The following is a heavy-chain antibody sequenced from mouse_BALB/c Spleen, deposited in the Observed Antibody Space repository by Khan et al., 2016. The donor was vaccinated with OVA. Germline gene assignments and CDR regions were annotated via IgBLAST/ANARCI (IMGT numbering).Heavy chain of an antibody. D-gene: IGHD1-2*01. CDR2: ISYSGST. CDR1: GYSITSGYG. CDR3: ARTARIKY. J-gene: IGHJ2*01. Sequence: EVQLLESGPGLVKPSQSLYLTCTVTGYSITSGYGWNWIRKFPGNKLEWMGYISYSGSTNYNPYLKSRISITRYTSKNQFFLQLNSVTTEDTATYYWARTARIKYWGQGTTLTVSS. V-gene: IGHV3-2*02.